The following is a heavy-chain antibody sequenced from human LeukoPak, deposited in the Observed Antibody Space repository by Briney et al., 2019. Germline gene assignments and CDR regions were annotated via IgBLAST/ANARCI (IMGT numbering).Heavy chain of an antibody. Sequence: GGSLRLSCAASGFTFSSYALSWVRQAPGKGLEWVSAISGSGGSTYYADSVKGRFTIYRDNSKNTLYLQMTNLRAEDTAVYYCAKEGIAVAGTREFDYWGQGTLVTVSS. J-gene: IGHJ4*02. CDR2: ISGSGGST. V-gene: IGHV3-23*01. CDR1: GFTFSSYA. CDR3: AKEGIAVAGTREFDY. D-gene: IGHD6-19*01.